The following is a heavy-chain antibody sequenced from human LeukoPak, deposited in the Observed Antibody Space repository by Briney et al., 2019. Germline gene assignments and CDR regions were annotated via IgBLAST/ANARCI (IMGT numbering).Heavy chain of an antibody. CDR3: ARQGFYDYVWGSYRYCFDY. CDR1: GGSISSSSYY. D-gene: IGHD3-16*02. CDR2: IYYGGRT. V-gene: IGHV4-39*01. Sequence: SETLSLTCTVSGGSISSSSYYWGWIRQPPATGLEWLGSIYYGGRTYYIPSLKSRVTISVDTSKNQFSLKLSSVTAADTAVYYCARQGFYDYVWGSYRYCFDYWGQGTLVTVSS. J-gene: IGHJ4*02.